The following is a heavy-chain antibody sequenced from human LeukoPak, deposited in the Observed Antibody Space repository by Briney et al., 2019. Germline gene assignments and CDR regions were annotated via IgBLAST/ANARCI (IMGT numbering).Heavy chain of an antibody. Sequence: GGSLRLSCAASGFTFADYAMHWVRQTPGKGLEWVSGISWNSGSVGYADSVEGRFTISRDNAKNPLYLQMNSLRAEDTALYYCAKAGSSDAFDIWGQGTMVTVSS. D-gene: IGHD3-10*01. CDR3: AKAGSSDAFDI. CDR1: GFTFADYA. V-gene: IGHV3-9*01. CDR2: ISWNSGSV. J-gene: IGHJ3*02.